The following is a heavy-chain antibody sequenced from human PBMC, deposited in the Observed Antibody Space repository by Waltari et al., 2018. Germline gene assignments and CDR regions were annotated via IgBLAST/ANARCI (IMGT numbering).Heavy chain of an antibody. CDR1: GFTFSSYA. CDR3: AKGGSGSWNDYFDY. V-gene: IGHV3-NL1*01. D-gene: IGHD6-13*01. J-gene: IGHJ4*02. CDR2: INSGGGRT. Sequence: VQLVETGGGLVQPGGSLRLSCAASGFTFSSYAMQWVRQAPGKGLEWISAINSGGGRTYDADSVNGLFTISRDNSKNTLSLQMNSLRAEDTAVYYCAKGGSGSWNDYFDYWGQGVLVTVSS.